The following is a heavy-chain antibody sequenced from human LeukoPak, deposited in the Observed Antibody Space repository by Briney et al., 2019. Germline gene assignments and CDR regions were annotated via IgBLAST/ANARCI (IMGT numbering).Heavy chain of an antibody. J-gene: IGHJ4*02. CDR3: ARLDDYGDQKTFDY. CDR2: IYYSGST. Sequence: SETLSLTCTVSGGSISSYYWSWIRQPPGKGLEWIGYIYYSGSTSYNPSLKSRVTISVDTSKNQFSLKLSSVTAADTAVYYCARLDDYGDQKTFDYWGQGTLVTVSS. D-gene: IGHD4-17*01. CDR1: GGSISSYY. V-gene: IGHV4-59*01.